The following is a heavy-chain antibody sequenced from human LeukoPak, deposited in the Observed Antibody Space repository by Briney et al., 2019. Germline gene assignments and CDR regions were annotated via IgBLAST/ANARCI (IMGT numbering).Heavy chain of an antibody. V-gene: IGHV4-39*07. D-gene: IGHD3-16*02. CDR2: IYYSGST. CDR3: WVYDYVWGSYPQRSAFDI. CDR1: GGSISSSSYY. J-gene: IGHJ3*02. Sequence: SETLSLTCTVSGGSISSSSYYWGWIRQPPGKGLEWIGSIYYSGSTYYNPSLKSRVTISVDTSKNQFSLKLSSVTAADTAVYYCWVYDYVWGSYPQRSAFDIWGQGTMVTVSS.